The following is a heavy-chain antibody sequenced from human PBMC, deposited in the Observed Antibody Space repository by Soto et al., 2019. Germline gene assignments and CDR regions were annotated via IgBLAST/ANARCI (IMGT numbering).Heavy chain of an antibody. CDR1: GGAIIGYY. V-gene: IGHV4-4*07. CDR2: IYSSGST. CDR3: AREQRFSDWFDP. D-gene: IGHD3-3*01. J-gene: IGHJ5*02. Sequence: SETLSLTCTFTGGAIIGYYWTWIRQSDGEGLEWIGRIYSSGSTNYNPSLKSRVTISLDTSMNYFSLRLSSVTAEDTAVYYCAREQRFSDWFDPWGQGTLVTVSS.